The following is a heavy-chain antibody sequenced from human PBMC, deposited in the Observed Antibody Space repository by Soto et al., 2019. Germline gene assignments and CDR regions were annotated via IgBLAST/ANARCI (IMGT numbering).Heavy chain of an antibody. CDR1: GYTFTNYD. V-gene: IGHV1-8*01. J-gene: IGHJ4*02. D-gene: IGHD2-15*01. Sequence: QVQLVPSGAEVKKPGASVKVSCKASGYTFTNYDIHWVRQATGQGLEWMGWMNPYSGNAGYAQKFQGRISMTRNTSISSVYMALSSLRSEDTAVDYCARVFTVRRGSGSDYWGQGTLVTVSS. CDR3: ARVFTVRRGSGSDY. CDR2: MNPYSGNA.